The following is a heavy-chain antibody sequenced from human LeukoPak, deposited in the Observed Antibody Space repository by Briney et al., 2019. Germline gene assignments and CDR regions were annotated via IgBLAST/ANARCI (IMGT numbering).Heavy chain of an antibody. V-gene: IGHV3-7*01. J-gene: IGHJ4*02. CDR1: GFTFSSYW. Sequence: GGSLRLSCAASGFTFSSYWMRWVRQAPGKGLEGVANIKNDGSEEYYVDSVKGRFAISRDNAKNSLFLQMNSLTVEDTAVYYCARAIRGSAVDTGDRWGQGTLVTVSS. CDR3: ARAIRGSAVDTGDR. CDR2: IKNDGSEE. D-gene: IGHD3-10*01.